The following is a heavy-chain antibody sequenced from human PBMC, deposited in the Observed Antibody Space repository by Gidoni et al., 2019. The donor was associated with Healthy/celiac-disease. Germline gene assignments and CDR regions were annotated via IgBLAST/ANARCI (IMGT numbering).Heavy chain of an antibody. CDR1: GGSISSYY. CDR2: IYYSGST. D-gene: IGHD3-10*01. CDR3: ARGFMDSYFDL. V-gene: IGHV4-59*01. Sequence: QVQLQESGPGLVQPSETLSPTCTASGGSISSYYWSWIRQPPGKGLEWIGYIYYSGSTNYNPSLKSRVTISVDTSQNQFSLKLRSVTAADTAVYYCARGFMDSYFDLWGRGTLVTVSS. J-gene: IGHJ2*01.